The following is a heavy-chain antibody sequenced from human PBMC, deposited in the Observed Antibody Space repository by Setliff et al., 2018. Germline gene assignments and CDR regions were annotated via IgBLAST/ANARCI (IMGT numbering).Heavy chain of an antibody. CDR2: IIPIFGTS. Sequence: GASVKVSCKASGGTFNTYVISWVRQAPSQGLEWMGMIIPIFGTSNYAQKFQARVTMTTDESTSTAYMELSSLTSEDKAVYYCATDHMPASGTSAFDIWGQGTVVTVAS. V-gene: IGHV1-69*05. J-gene: IGHJ3*02. CDR1: GGTFNTYV. D-gene: IGHD6-13*01. CDR3: ATDHMPASGTSAFDI.